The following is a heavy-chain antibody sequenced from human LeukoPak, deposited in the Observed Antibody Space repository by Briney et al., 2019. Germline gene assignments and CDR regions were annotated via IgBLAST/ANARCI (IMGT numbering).Heavy chain of an antibody. D-gene: IGHD4-17*01. CDR3: VNTAANAFDI. CDR1: GLTFSSYA. V-gene: IGHV3-64D*06. Sequence: PGGSLRLSCAASGLTFSSYAMHWFRQAPGKGLEYVSAISSNGGSTYYADSVKGRFTISRDNSKNTLYLQMSSLRAEDTAVYYCVNTAANAFDIWGQGTMVTVSS. J-gene: IGHJ3*02. CDR2: ISSNGGST.